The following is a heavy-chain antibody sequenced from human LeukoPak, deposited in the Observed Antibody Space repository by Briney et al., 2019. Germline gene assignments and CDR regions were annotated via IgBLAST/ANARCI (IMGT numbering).Heavy chain of an antibody. CDR1: GFTFSSYG. D-gene: IGHD6-6*01. Sequence: GGSLRLSCAASGFTFSSYGMHWVRQAPGKGLEWVAVIWYDGSNKYYADSVKGRFTISRDNSKNTLYLQMNSLRAEDTAVYYCARVLGGYSSSSVWWYFDLWGRGTLVTVSS. J-gene: IGHJ2*01. V-gene: IGHV3-33*01. CDR3: ARVLGGYSSSSVWWYFDL. CDR2: IWYDGSNK.